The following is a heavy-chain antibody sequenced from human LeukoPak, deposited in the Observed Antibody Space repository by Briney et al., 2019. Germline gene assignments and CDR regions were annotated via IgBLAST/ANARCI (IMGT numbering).Heavy chain of an antibody. CDR1: GYTFTSYG. D-gene: IGHD3-10*01. CDR2: ISAYNGNT. Sequence: VASVKVSCKASGYTFTSYGISWVRQAPGQGLEWMGWISAYNGNTNYAQKLQGRVTMTTDTSTSTAYMELRSLRSDDTAVYYCARDSRGFGELKNNWFDPWGQGTLVTVSS. J-gene: IGHJ5*02. CDR3: ARDSRGFGELKNNWFDP. V-gene: IGHV1-18*01.